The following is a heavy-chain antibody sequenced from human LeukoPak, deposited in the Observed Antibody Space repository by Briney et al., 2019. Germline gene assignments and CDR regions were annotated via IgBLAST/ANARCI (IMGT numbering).Heavy chain of an antibody. V-gene: IGHV3-74*01. D-gene: IGHD1-14*01. Sequence: GGSLRLSCAASGFTFSSHWMHWVRQAPGKGLVWVSRINFDGSSTSYADSVKGRFTISRDNARNTLYLQMNSLRAEDTAVYYCARVRYCDYWGQGTLVTVSS. CDR1: GFTFSSHW. CDR2: INFDGSST. CDR3: ARVRYCDY. J-gene: IGHJ4*02.